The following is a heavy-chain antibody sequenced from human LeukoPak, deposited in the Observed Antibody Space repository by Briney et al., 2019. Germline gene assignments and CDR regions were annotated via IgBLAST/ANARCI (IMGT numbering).Heavy chain of an antibody. CDR1: GGSISSYY. Sequence: PSETPSLTCTVSGGSISSYYWSWIRQPPGKGLEWVGYIYYSGSTNYNPSLKSRVTISVDTSKNQFSLKLSSVNAADTAVYYCARYSSSSFDPWGQGTLVTVSS. CDR3: ARYSSSSFDP. V-gene: IGHV4-59*01. CDR2: IYYSGST. D-gene: IGHD6-13*01. J-gene: IGHJ5*02.